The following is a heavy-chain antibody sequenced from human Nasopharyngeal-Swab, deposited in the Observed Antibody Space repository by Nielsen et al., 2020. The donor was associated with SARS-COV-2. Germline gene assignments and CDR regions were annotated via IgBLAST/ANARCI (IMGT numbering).Heavy chain of an antibody. CDR1: GASISSGTHY. J-gene: IGHJ4*02. D-gene: IGHD4-11*01. V-gene: IGHV4-30-4*01. CDR3: ARMTTLANFDF. CDR2: TFHTGNI. Sequence: SETLSLTCSVSGASISSGTHYWAWIRQSPRRGLEWIGYTFHTGNIYYNPSLKSRLSILVDTSKNQFSLSLRSVTAADTAVYYCARMTTLANFDFWGQGSLVTVSS.